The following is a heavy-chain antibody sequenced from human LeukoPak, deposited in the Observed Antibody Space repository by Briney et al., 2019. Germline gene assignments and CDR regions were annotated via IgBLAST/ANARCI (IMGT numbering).Heavy chain of an antibody. J-gene: IGHJ5*02. Sequence: SETLSLTCTVSGGSISSYYWSWIRQPPGKGLEWIGYIYYSGSTYYNPSLKSRVTISVDTSKNQFSLKLSSVTAADTAVYYCARVRSRSILFWFDPWGQGTLVTVSS. D-gene: IGHD3-10*01. CDR2: IYYSGST. CDR1: GGSISSYY. CDR3: ARVRSRSILFWFDP. V-gene: IGHV4-59*08.